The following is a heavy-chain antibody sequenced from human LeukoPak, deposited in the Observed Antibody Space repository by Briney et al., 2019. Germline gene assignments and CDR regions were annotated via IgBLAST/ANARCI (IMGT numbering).Heavy chain of an antibody. CDR1: GFTFSRYP. CDR3: TTDPSSRSWLSYFDF. CDR2: IRSNGGST. Sequence: PGGSLRLSCAASGFTFSRYPMHWVRQAPGKGLEYVSAIRSNGGSTYYANSVKGRFTISRDNSKNTLYLQMGSLRAEDMAVYYCTTDPSSRSWLSYFDFWGQGNLVTVSS. J-gene: IGHJ4*02. D-gene: IGHD6-13*01. V-gene: IGHV3-64*01.